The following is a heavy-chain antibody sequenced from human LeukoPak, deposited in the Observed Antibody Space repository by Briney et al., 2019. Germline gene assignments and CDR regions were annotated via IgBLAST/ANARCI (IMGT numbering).Heavy chain of an antibody. CDR2: IRGSGGNT. V-gene: IGHV3-23*01. CDR1: GFTFSHYA. D-gene: IGHD6-13*01. CDR3: AKDGYSSSWYYFDY. Sequence: RGSLRLSCAASGFTFSHYAMSWVRQAPGKGLEWVSGIRGSGGNTYYADSVKGWFTISRDNSKNTLYLQMNSLRAEDTAVYYCAKDGYSSSWYYFDYWGQGTLVTVSS. J-gene: IGHJ4*02.